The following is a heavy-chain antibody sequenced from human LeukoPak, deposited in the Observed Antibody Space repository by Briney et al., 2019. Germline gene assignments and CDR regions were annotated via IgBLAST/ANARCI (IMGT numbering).Heavy chain of an antibody. CDR2: INPSGGST. CDR3: SRDYFAAGTDY. V-gene: IGHV1-46*01. J-gene: IGHJ4*02. Sequence: ASVTVSCKASGYTFTSYYMHWVRQAPGQGLEWMGIINPSGGSTSYAQKFQGRVTMTRDTSTSTVYMELSSLRSADPAVYYCSRDYFAAGTDYWGQGTLVTVPS. CDR1: GYTFTSYY. D-gene: IGHD6-13*01.